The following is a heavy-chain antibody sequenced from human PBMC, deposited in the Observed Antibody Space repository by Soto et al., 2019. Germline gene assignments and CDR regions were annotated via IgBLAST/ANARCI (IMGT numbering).Heavy chain of an antibody. Sequence: AASVKVSCKASGGTFSSYAISWVRQAPGQGLEWMGGIIPIFGTANYAQKFQGRVTITADESTSTAYMELSSLRSEDTAAYYCARGVYGSGSYYNDGRDNWFDPWGQGTLVTVSS. CDR2: IIPIFGTA. V-gene: IGHV1-69*13. CDR3: ARGVYGSGSYYNDGRDNWFDP. CDR1: GGTFSSYA. D-gene: IGHD3-10*01. J-gene: IGHJ5*02.